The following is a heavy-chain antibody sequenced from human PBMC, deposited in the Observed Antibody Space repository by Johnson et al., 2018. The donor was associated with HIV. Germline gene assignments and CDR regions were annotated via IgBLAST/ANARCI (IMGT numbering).Heavy chain of an antibody. CDR2: ISWNSGSI. CDR3: ATERAVVSANAFDI. V-gene: IGHV3-9*01. Sequence: VQLVESGGGLVQPGRSLRLSCAASGFTFDDYAMHWVRQAPGKGLEWVSGISWNSGSIGYADSVKGRFTISRDNAKNSLYLQMNSLRPEDTAVYYCATERAVVSANAFDIWGQGTMVTVSS. J-gene: IGHJ3*02. D-gene: IGHD4-23*01. CDR1: GFTFDDYA.